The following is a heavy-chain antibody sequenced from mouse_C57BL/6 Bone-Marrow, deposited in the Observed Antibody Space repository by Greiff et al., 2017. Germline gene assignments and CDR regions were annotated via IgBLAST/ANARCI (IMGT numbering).Heavy chain of an antibody. CDR3: AIYDYFAY. CDR1: GYSITSGYY. V-gene: IGHV3-6*01. D-gene: IGHD2-4*01. CDR2: ISYDGSN. Sequence: ESGPGLVKPSQSLSLTCSVTGYSITSGYYWNWIRQFPGNKLEWMGYISYDGSNNYNPSLKNRISITRDTSKNQFFLKLNSVTTEDTATYYCAIYDYFAYWGQGTLVTVSA. J-gene: IGHJ3*01.